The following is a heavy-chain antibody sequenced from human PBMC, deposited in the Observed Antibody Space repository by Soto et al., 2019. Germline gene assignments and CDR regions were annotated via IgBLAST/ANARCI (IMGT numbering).Heavy chain of an antibody. CDR2: IRGGGVSA. Sequence: SLRLSCAASGFTFSNYAMNWVRQAPGKGLEWVSAIRGGGVSAYYADSVKGRFAISRDNSKNTLYLQMNSLRAEDTAIYYCATARYSYDPYFDDWGQGTLVTVSS. CDR1: GFTFSNYA. V-gene: IGHV3-23*01. D-gene: IGHD3-22*01. CDR3: ATARYSYDPYFDD. J-gene: IGHJ4*02.